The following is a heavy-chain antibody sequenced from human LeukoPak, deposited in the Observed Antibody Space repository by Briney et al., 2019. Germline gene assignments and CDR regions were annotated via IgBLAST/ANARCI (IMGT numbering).Heavy chain of an antibody. D-gene: IGHD2-2*01. J-gene: IGHJ6*02. CDR1: GYTFTGYY. CDR2: INPNSGGT. V-gene: IGHV1-2*02. Sequence: ASVKVSCKASGYTFTGYYMHWVRQAPGQGLEWMGWINPNSGGTNYAQKFQGRVTMTRDTSISTAYMELSRLRSDDTAVYYCARYLGYCSSTSCYYYYGMTSGAKGPRSPSP. CDR3: ARYLGYCSSTSCYYYYGMTS.